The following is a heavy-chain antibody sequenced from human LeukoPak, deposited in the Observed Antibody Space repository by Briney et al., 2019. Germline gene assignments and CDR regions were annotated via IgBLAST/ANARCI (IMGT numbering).Heavy chain of an antibody. CDR2: IKQDGSEK. Sequence: GGSLRLSCAASGFTFSSYWMSWVRQAPGKGLEWVANIKQDGSEKYYVDSVKGRFTISRDNAKKSLYLQMNSLRAEDTAVYYCARIDRGFYSRWTAFAFWGQGTMVTVSS. J-gene: IGHJ3*01. CDR1: GFTFSSYW. CDR3: ARIDRGFYSRWTAFAF. D-gene: IGHD2-15*01. V-gene: IGHV3-7*01.